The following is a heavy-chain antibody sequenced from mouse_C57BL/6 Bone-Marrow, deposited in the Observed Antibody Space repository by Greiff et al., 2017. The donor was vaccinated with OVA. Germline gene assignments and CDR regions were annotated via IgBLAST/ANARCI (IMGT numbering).Heavy chain of an antibody. CDR3: ARGKVLGGSSWFAY. V-gene: IGHV1-18*01. D-gene: IGHD1-1*01. Sequence: EVQLQQSGPELVKPGASVPLPFPSSFSPFPSSHMDWVKQSHGKSLEWIGDINPNNGGTIYNQKFKGKATLTVDKSSSTAYMELRSLTSEDTAVYYCARGKVLGGSSWFAYWGQGTLVTVSA. J-gene: IGHJ3*01. CDR2: INPNNGGT. CDR1: FSPFPSSH.